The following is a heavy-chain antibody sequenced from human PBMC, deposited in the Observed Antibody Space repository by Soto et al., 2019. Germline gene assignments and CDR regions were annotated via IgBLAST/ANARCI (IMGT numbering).Heavy chain of an antibody. CDR1: GFTVSNYW. CDR2: INQDGSGK. CDR3: AWPPSTGTVDY. D-gene: IGHD1-7*01. Sequence: EVQLVESGGDLVQPGGSLRLSCAASGFTVSNYWMSWVRHARGKGLEWVSNINQDGSGKYYVDSVKGRFTISRDNGKNSLYLQMSNLRAEDTAIYFCAWPPSTGTVDYWGQGPLVTVSS. V-gene: IGHV3-7*01. J-gene: IGHJ4*02.